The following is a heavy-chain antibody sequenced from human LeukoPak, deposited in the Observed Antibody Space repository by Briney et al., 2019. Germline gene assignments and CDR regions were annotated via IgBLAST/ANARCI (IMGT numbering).Heavy chain of an antibody. J-gene: IGHJ6*02. CDR3: ARRWKLSLDV. CDR1: GFTFSIYW. Sequence: GGSLRLSCAASGFTFSIYWMTWVRQAPGKGLEWVANIKEDGSVKYYVDSVKGRFTISRDNAKKSLYLQMNNLRGEDTAAYFCARRWKLSLDVWGQGTTVTVSS. CDR2: IKEDGSVK. D-gene: IGHD5-24*01. V-gene: IGHV3-7*01.